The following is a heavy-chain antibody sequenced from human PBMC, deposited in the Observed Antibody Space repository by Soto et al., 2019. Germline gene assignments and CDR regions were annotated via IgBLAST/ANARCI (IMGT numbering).Heavy chain of an antibody. CDR2: VSWDDDK. J-gene: IGHJ4*02. D-gene: IGHD1-26*01. Sequence: QITLKESGPTLVKPTQTLTLTCTLSGFTVTTTGVGVGWIRQPPGKALEWLALVSWDDDKRYRPSLKSRLTLTKDTSKNQVVLTMTNVDPVDTATYYGAACNVAGSYQYYFQFWGQGALVTVSS. CDR3: AACNVAGSYQYYFQF. V-gene: IGHV2-5*02. CDR1: GFTVTTTGVG.